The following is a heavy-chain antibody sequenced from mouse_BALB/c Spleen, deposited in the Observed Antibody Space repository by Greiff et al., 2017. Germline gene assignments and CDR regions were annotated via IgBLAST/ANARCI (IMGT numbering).Heavy chain of an antibody. CDR2: ISSGGSYT. CDR3: ARDQNWYFDV. V-gene: IGHV5-9-4*01. Sequence: EVQRVESGGGLVKPGGSLKLSCAASGFTFSSYAMSWVRQSPEKRLEWVAEISSGGSYTYYPDTVTGRFTISRDNAKNTLYLEMSSLRSEDTAMYYCARDQNWYFDVWGAGTTVTVSS. J-gene: IGHJ1*01. CDR1: GFTFSSYA.